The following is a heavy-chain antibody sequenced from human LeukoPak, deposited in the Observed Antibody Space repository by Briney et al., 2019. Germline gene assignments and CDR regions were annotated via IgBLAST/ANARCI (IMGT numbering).Heavy chain of an antibody. CDR3: ARGEEPIYSSSGYPPFDY. V-gene: IGHV4-59*01. CDR1: GGSISSYY. J-gene: IGHJ4*02. Sequence: SETLSLTCTVSGGSISSYYWSWIRQPPGKGLEWVGYIYYSGSTNYNPPLKSRVTISVDTSKNQFSLKLSSVTAADTAVYYCARGEEPIYSSSGYPPFDYWGQGTPVTVSS. CDR2: IYYSGST. D-gene: IGHD6-13*01.